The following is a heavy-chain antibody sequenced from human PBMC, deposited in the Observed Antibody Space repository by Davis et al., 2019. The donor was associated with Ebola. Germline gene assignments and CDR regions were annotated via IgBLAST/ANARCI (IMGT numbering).Heavy chain of an antibody. Sequence: GESLKISCAASGFTFSSYGMHWVRQAPGKGLEWVAFIRYDGSNKYYADSVKGRFTISRDNSKNTLYLQMNSLRAEDTAVYYCAKDAPIDYWGQGTLVTVSS. CDR2: IRYDGSNK. CDR1: GFTFSSYG. J-gene: IGHJ4*02. V-gene: IGHV3-30*02. CDR3: AKDAPIDY.